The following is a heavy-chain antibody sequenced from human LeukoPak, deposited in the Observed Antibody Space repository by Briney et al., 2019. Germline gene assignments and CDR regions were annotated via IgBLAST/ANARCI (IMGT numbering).Heavy chain of an antibody. CDR1: GFTFSSYA. D-gene: IGHD3-22*01. V-gene: IGHV3-23*01. CDR2: ISASGGST. Sequence: GGSLRLSCAASGFTFSSYAMNWVRRAPGKGLEWVSAISASGGSTYYADSVKGRFTISRDNSKNTLYLQMNSLRAEDTAVYYCAKRGPDSSGYSYDYWGQGTQVTVSS. J-gene: IGHJ4*02. CDR3: AKRGPDSSGYSYDY.